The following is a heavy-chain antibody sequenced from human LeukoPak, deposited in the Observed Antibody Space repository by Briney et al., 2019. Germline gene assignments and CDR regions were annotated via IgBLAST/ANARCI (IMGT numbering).Heavy chain of an antibody. CDR1: GGSISSYY. J-gene: IGHJ4*02. CDR2: IHYSGST. D-gene: IGHD4-17*01. V-gene: IGHV4-59*01. CDR3: ARLFTGRKNTVTSDY. Sequence: SETLSLTCTVSGGSISSYYWSWIRQSPGKGLEWIGYIHYSGSTNYNPSLKSRVTISVDTSKKQFSLKMSSVTAADTAVYYCARLFTGRKNTVTSDYWGQGTLVTVSS.